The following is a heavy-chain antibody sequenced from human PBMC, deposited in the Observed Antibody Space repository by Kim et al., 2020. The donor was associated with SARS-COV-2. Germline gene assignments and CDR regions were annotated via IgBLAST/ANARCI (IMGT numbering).Heavy chain of an antibody. D-gene: IGHD3-9*01. J-gene: IGHJ6*02. CDR2: INHSGST. CDR3: ARAGILTGYQYYYGMDV. Sequence: SETLSLTCAVYGGSFSGYYWSWIRQPPGKGLEWIGEINHSGSTNYNPSLKSRVTISVDTSKNQFSLKLSSVTAADTAVYYCARAGILTGYQYYYGMDVWGQGTTVTVSS. CDR1: GGSFSGYY. V-gene: IGHV4-34*01.